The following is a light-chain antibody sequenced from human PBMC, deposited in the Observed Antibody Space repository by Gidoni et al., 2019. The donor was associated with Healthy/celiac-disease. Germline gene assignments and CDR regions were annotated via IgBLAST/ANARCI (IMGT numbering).Light chain of an antibody. CDR1: RSLLHSNGYNY. CDR2: LGS. Sequence: DMVMTKSPLSLPFTPGEPASISCRSSRSLLHSNGYNYLDWYLQKPGQSPQLLIYLGSNRASGVPDRFSGSGSGTDFTLKISRVEAEDVGVYYCMQALQTPPWTFGQGTKVEIK. V-gene: IGKV2-28*01. J-gene: IGKJ1*01. CDR3: MQALQTPPWT.